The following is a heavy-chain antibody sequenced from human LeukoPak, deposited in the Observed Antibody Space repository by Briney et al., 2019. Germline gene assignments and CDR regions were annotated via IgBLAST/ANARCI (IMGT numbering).Heavy chain of an antibody. CDR2: ISYDGSNK. CDR3: ARDGYDILTGYFDY. Sequence: GGSLRLSCAASGFTFSSYAMHWVRQAPGKGLEWVAVISYDGSNKYYADSVKGRFTISGDNSKNTLYLQMNSLRAEDTAVYYCARDGYDILTGYFDYWGQGTLVTVSS. J-gene: IGHJ4*02. D-gene: IGHD3-9*01. CDR1: GFTFSSYA. V-gene: IGHV3-30*01.